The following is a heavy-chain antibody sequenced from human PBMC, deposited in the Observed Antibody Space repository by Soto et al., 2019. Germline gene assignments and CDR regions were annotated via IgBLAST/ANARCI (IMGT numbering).Heavy chain of an antibody. D-gene: IGHD2-8*01. Sequence: PSETLSLTCTVSGDSLRSSYDYWGWIRQLAGKGLEGIGSIYYTGNTYYNPSLKSRVSIFLDMATNEISLRLRAESIADTAVYYCVRVEMYAGEFPPNFDRWGQGAMVTVSS. CDR3: VRVEMYAGEFPPNFDR. CDR1: GDSLRSSYDY. J-gene: IGHJ4*02. V-gene: IGHV4-39*01. CDR2: IYYTGNT.